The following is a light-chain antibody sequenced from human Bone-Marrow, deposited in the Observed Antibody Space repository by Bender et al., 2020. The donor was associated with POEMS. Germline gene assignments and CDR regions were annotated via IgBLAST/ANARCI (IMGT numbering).Light chain of an antibody. V-gene: IGLV2-23*02. CDR1: SSDVGGYNY. J-gene: IGLJ3*02. CDR2: DVS. CDR3: CLYAGSSTLV. Sequence: QSALTQPPSVSGSPGQSITISCTGTSSDVGGYNYVSWFQQHPGKAPKLMIYDVSKRPSGVSNRFSGSKSGNTASLTISGLQAEDEADYYCCLYAGSSTLVFGGGTKLTVL.